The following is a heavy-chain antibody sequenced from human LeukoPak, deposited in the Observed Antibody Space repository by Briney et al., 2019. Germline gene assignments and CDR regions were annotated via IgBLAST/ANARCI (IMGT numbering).Heavy chain of an antibody. CDR1: GFTFSSYA. D-gene: IGHD3-16*01. V-gene: IGHV3-23*01. CDR2: ISGSGGST. Sequence: GGSLRLSCAASGFTFSSYAMSWVRQAPGKGLEWVSAISGSGGSTYYADSVKGRFTISRDNSKNTLYLQMNSQRAEDTAVYYCSGSYASYYFDYWGQGTLVTVSS. J-gene: IGHJ4*02. CDR3: SGSYASYYFDY.